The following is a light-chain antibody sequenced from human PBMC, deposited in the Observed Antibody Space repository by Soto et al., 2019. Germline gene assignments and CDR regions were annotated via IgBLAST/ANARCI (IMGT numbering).Light chain of an antibody. J-gene: IGKJ1*01. Sequence: ERVMTQSPASLSVSPGERATLSCRASQSVSSNLAWYQQKPGQAPRLLIHGASARATGIPDRFSGSGSGTEFTLTISSLQSEDVAVYYCQQYNNWMWTFGQGTKV. V-gene: IGKV3-15*01. CDR2: GAS. CDR3: QQYNNWMWT. CDR1: QSVSSN.